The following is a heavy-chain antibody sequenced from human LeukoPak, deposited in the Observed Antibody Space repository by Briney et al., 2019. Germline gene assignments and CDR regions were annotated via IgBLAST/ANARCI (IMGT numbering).Heavy chain of an antibody. CDR3: ATGEGYSSGWYGDY. J-gene: IGHJ4*02. Sequence: GGSLRLSCAASGFTLSSFGMNWVRQAPGKGLEWVSSISSSSSYIYYADSVKGRFTISRDNAKNSLYLQMNSLRAEDTAVYYCATGEGYSSGWYGDYWGQGTLVTVSS. D-gene: IGHD6-19*01. CDR1: GFTLSSFG. V-gene: IGHV3-21*01. CDR2: ISSSSSYI.